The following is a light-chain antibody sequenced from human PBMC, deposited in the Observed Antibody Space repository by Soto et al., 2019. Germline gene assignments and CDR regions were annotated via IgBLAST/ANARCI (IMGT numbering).Light chain of an antibody. J-gene: IGKJ3*01. CDR1: QSVSGSF. CDR3: QHYDSSGEVT. V-gene: IGKV3-20*01. CDR2: GAS. Sequence: EIVLTQTPGTLSLSPGERATLSCRASQSVSGSFIAWYQQKSGQAPRLLIYGASTRATGIPDRFSGSGSGTDFTLTISRLEPEDLAVYYCQHYDSSGEVTFGPGTKVDI.